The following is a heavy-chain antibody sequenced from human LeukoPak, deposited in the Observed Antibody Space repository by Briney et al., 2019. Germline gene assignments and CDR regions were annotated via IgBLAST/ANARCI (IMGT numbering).Heavy chain of an antibody. D-gene: IGHD1-26*01. CDR1: GFTFSSYW. J-gene: IGHJ4*02. V-gene: IGHV3-7*01. CDR2: IKHDGSEK. CDR3: ARDGGSRTADY. Sequence: GGSLRLSCAASGFTFSSYWISWVRQAPGKGLEWVANIKHDGSEKYYVDSVKGRFTISRDSAKNSLYLKMNSLRAEDTAVYYCARDGGSRTADYWGQGTLVTVSS.